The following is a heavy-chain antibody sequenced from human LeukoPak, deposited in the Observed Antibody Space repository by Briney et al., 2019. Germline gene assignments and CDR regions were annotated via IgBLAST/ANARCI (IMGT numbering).Heavy chain of an antibody. CDR1: GGSISSSSYY. J-gene: IGHJ6*02. CDR2: ISYSGST. V-gene: IGHV4-31*03. D-gene: IGHD2-8*01. Sequence: SETLSLTCTVSGGSISSSSYYWGWIRQPPGKGLEWIGYISYSGSTYSNPSLKSRVTISVDTSKNQFSLKLSSVTAADTAVYYCAREDYHNGRFTTLKRPYGLDVWGQGTTVTVSS. CDR3: AREDYHNGRFTTLKRPYGLDV.